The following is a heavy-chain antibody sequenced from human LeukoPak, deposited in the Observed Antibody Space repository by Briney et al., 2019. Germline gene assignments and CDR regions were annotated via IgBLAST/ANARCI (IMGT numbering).Heavy chain of an antibody. CDR2: INPNSGGT. D-gene: IGHD1-7*01. Sequence: GASVKVSCKASGYTFTGYYMHWVRQAPGQGLEWMGWINPNSGGTNYAQKFQGRVTMTRDTPINTAYMELSRLRSDDTAGYCCARVGGNWNYVYWGQGTLVIVSS. CDR1: GYTFTGYY. CDR3: ARVGGNWNYVY. V-gene: IGHV1-2*02. J-gene: IGHJ4*02.